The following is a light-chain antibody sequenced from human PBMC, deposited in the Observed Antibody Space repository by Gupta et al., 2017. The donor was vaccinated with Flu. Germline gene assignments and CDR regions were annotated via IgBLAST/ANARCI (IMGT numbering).Light chain of an antibody. V-gene: IGLV2-14*01. CDR3: CSYTITTPYV. CDR2: EVS. Sequence: QSALTQPASVSGSPGQSIPISCTGTSSDLGDYNYVSWYQQHPGKAPKLMIYEVSNRPSGVSNRFSGSKSGNTASLTISGLQAEDEADYYCCSYTITTPYVFGTGTKVTVL. J-gene: IGLJ1*01. CDR1: SSDLGDYNY.